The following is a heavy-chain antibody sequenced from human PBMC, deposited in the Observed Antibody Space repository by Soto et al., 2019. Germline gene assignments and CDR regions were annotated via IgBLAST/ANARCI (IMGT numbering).Heavy chain of an antibody. Sequence: ASVKVSCKASGGTFSSYAISWVRQAPGQGLEWMGGIIPIFGTANYAQKFQGRVTITADDSTSTAYMELSSLRSEDTAVYYCARGMTGYYPPHYYYGMDVWGQGTTVTVSS. J-gene: IGHJ6*02. CDR1: GGTFSSYA. D-gene: IGHD3-9*01. CDR3: ARGMTGYYPPHYYYGMDV. V-gene: IGHV1-69*13. CDR2: IIPIFGTA.